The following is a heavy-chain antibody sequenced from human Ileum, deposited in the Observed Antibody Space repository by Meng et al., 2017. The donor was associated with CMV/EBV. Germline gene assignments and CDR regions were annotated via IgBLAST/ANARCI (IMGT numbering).Heavy chain of an antibody. CDR2: ISVSGSTI. D-gene: IGHD3-3*01. CDR1: GFSFGDYY. Sequence: CAASGFSFGDYYMSWNRQDPGKGLEWLSYISVSGSTIHYADSMKGRFTISRDNAKNSLYLQMSSLRAEDTAVYYCGRGSDFWRRGVDHWGQGTLVTVSS. V-gene: IGHV3-11*04. CDR3: GRGSDFWRRGVDH. J-gene: IGHJ4*02.